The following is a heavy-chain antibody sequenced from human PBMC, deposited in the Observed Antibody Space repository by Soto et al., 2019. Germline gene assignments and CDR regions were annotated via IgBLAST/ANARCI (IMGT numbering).Heavy chain of an antibody. CDR3: ATGVIWIGYFTVDS. CDR1: GGSFGKSA. Sequence: QVQLVQSGADVKKPGSSVKVSCTASGGSFGKSAINWVRQTPGQGLEWLGGFIPVYRTLNYAQKLQGRVTITADESTGTAYMTLSSLASDDTAVYYCATGVIWIGYFTVDSWGQGTRVTVSS. CDR2: FIPVYRTL. D-gene: IGHD3-3*01. J-gene: IGHJ4*02. V-gene: IGHV1-69*01.